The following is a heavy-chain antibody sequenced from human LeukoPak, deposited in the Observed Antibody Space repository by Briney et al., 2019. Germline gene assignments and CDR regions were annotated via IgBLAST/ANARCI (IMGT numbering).Heavy chain of an antibody. V-gene: IGHV4-4*07. Sequence: SETLSLTCTVSGGSISSYYWSWIRQPAGKGLEWIGRIYTSGSTNYNPSLKSRVTISVDTSKNQFSLKLSSVTAADTAVYYCARGYCSGGSCYSGPDAFDIWGQGTMVTVSS. CDR1: GGSISSYY. CDR3: ARGYCSGGSCYSGPDAFDI. D-gene: IGHD2-15*01. J-gene: IGHJ3*02. CDR2: IYTSGST.